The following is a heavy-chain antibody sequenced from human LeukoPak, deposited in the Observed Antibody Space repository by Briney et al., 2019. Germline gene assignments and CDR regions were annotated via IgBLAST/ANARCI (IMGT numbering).Heavy chain of an antibody. CDR2: INSDGSST. D-gene: IGHD3-10*01. V-gene: IGHV3-74*01. J-gene: IGHJ4*02. Sequence: GGSLRLSCAASGFMFSTFAMSWVRQAPGKGLVWVSRINSDGSSTSYADSVKGRFTISRDNAKNTLYLQMNSLRAEDTAVYYCARESYYYGSGSYYNVPDYWGQGTLVTVSS. CDR1: GFMFSTFA. CDR3: ARESYYYGSGSYYNVPDY.